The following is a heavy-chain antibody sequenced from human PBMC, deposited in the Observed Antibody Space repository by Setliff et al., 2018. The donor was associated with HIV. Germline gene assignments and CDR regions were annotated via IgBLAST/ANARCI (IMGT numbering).Heavy chain of an antibody. Sequence: ASVKVSCKASGGAFRGFGISWVVQAPGQGLEWMGQIIPIFGTPRYAQKFQGRVTITADESTSTVYMELSSLRSEDTAVYYCATNPEMATINYYYYYMDVWGKGTTVTVSS. CDR3: ATNPEMATINYYYYYMDV. CDR2: IIPIFGTP. D-gene: IGHD5-12*01. V-gene: IGHV1-69*13. J-gene: IGHJ6*03. CDR1: GGAFRGFG.